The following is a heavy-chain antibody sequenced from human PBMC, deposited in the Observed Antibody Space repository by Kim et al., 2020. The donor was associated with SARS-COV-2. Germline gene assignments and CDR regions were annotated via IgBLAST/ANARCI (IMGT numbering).Heavy chain of an antibody. Sequence: SVKVSCKASGGTFSSYAISWVRQAPGQGLEWMGGIIPIFGTANYAQKFQGRVTITADKSTSTAYMELSSLRSEDTAVYYCARDGGIGGYCSGGSCYSAGMDVWGQGTTVTVSS. J-gene: IGHJ6*02. V-gene: IGHV1-69*06. CDR3: ARDGGIGGYCSGGSCYSAGMDV. CDR1: GGTFSSYA. D-gene: IGHD2-15*01. CDR2: IIPIFGTA.